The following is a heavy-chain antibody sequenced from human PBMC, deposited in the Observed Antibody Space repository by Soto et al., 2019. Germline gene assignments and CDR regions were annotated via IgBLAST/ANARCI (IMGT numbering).Heavy chain of an antibody. Sequence: EEQLVESGGGLVQPGGSLRLSCAASGFTFSSYEMNWVRQAPGMGLEWISYIGGSGGTKYSADSVKGRFTISRDNAQNSLYLQMNSLRAEDTAVYYCARDRGGDVGQFLFPDGFGLWGQGTMVTVSS. J-gene: IGHJ3*01. D-gene: IGHD3-10*01. CDR3: ARDRGGDVGQFLFPDGFGL. CDR2: IGGSGGTK. V-gene: IGHV3-48*03. CDR1: GFTFSSYE.